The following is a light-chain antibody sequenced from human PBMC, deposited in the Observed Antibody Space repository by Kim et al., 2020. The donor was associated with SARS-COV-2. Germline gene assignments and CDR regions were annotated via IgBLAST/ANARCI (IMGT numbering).Light chain of an antibody. J-gene: IGLJ2*01. V-gene: IGLV3-1*01. CDR1: KLGDKY. Sequence: VSPGQTASITCSGDKLGDKYARWYQQKPGQSPVLVIYQDSKRPSGIPERFSGSNSGNTATLTISGTQAMDEADYYCQAWDSSTVVFGGGTQLTV. CDR3: QAWDSSTVV. CDR2: QDS.